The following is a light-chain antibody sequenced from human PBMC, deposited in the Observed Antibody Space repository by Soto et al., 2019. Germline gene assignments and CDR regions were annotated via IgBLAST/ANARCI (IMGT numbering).Light chain of an antibody. CDR1: QTISSF. CDR3: QQSYSAPPT. V-gene: IGKV1-39*01. CDR2: SAS. Sequence: DIQMTQSPSSLSASVGDRVTITCRASQTISSFLNRYQQKPGKAPKLLIYSASSLQSGVPSRFSGSGSETDFTLNISSLQPEDFATYYCQQSYSAPPTFGQGTRLQVK. J-gene: IGKJ5*01.